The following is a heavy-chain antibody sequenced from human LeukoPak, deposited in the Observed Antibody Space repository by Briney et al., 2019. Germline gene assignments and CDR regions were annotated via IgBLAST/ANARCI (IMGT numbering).Heavy chain of an antibody. J-gene: IGHJ4*02. V-gene: IGHV4-4*07. D-gene: IGHD1-1*01. CDR3: ARSLGDNDQENYFDY. CDR1: GGSISSYY. CDR2: IYTSGST. Sequence: SETLSLTCTVSGGSISSYYWSWIRQPAGKGLEWIGRIYTSGSTNYNPSLKSRVTMSVDTSKNQFSLKLSSVTAADTAVYYCARSLGDNDQENYFDYWGQGTLVTVSS.